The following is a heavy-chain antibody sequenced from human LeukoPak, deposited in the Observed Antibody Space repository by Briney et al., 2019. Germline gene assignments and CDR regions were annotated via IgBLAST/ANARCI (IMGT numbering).Heavy chain of an antibody. D-gene: IGHD3-3*01. CDR3: ARDRSGYYYD. CDR2: IIPIFGTA. J-gene: IGHJ4*02. V-gene: IGHV1-69*13. Sequence: SVKVSRKASGGTFSSYAISWVRQAPGQGLEWMGGIIPIFGTANYAQKFQGRVTITADESTSTAYMELSSLRSEDTAVYYCARDRSGYYYDWGQGTLVTVSS. CDR1: GGTFSSYA.